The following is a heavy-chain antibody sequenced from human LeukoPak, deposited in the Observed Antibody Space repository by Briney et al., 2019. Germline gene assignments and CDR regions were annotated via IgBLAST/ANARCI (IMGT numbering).Heavy chain of an antibody. CDR1: GGSISSGDYY. J-gene: IGHJ4*02. CDR3: ARESGGLLWFGD. Sequence: SSETLSLTCTVSGGSISSGDYYWSWIHQPPGKGLEWIGYIYYSGSTYYNPSLKSRITISVDTSKNQFSLKLNSVTAADTAVYYCARESGGLLWFGDWGQGTLVTVSS. CDR2: IYYSGST. V-gene: IGHV4-30-4*01. D-gene: IGHD3-10*01.